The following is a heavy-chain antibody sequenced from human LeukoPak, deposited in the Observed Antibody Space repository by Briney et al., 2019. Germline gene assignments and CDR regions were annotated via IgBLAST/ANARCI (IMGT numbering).Heavy chain of an antibody. V-gene: IGHV3-23*01. CDR1: GFTFSSYE. CDR2: TSDNAHGADT. Sequence: GGSLRLSCAASGFTFSSYEMNWVRQAPGKGLEWVSTTSDNAHGADTHYADSVKGRFTISRDDSQNTLYLQMNSLRADDTAVYFCATRLRNHFDYWGQGTQVTVSS. J-gene: IGHJ4*02. CDR3: ATRLRNHFDY. D-gene: IGHD5-12*01.